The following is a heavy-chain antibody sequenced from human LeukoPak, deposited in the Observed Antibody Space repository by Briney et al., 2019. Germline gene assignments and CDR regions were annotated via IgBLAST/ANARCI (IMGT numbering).Heavy chain of an antibody. Sequence: SETLSLTCSVSGGSISSSNYYWGWIRQPPGKGLEWIGTIYYSGSTYYNPSLKSRVTISVDTSKNQFSLKLSSVTAADTAVYYCARGAYSSSWYYFDYWGQGTLVTVSS. D-gene: IGHD6-13*01. CDR2: IYYSGST. V-gene: IGHV4-39*07. CDR1: GGSISSSNYY. CDR3: ARGAYSSSWYYFDY. J-gene: IGHJ4*02.